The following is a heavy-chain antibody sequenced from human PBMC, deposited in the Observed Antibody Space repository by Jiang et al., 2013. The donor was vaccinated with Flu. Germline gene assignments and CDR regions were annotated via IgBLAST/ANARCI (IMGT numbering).Heavy chain of an antibody. V-gene: IGHV1-2*02. CDR2: INPKNGDT. Sequence: SCKASGYTFTGYYIHWVRQAPGQGLEYMGWINPKNGDTKYAQKFQGRVTMTRDTSISTAYMEMSSLRSDDTAMYYCARDPDRAKDFFDYWGQGTLVTVSS. CDR1: GYTFTGYY. J-gene: IGHJ4*02. D-gene: IGHD3-22*01. CDR3: ARDPDRAKDFFDY.